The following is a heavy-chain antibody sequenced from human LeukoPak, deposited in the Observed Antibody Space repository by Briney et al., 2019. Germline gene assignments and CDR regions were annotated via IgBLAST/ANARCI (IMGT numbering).Heavy chain of an antibody. Sequence: GASVKVSCKASGYSFSSYDINWVRQAPGQGLEWMGWMNPNSGDTGYAQKFQGRVTMTRSTSIRTAYMEVKNLTSEDTALYYCARLTRYLYGMDVWGQGSPVIVSS. J-gene: IGHJ6*02. D-gene: IGHD3-9*01. CDR2: MNPNSGDT. CDR1: GYSFSSYD. CDR3: ARLTRYLYGMDV. V-gene: IGHV1-8*01.